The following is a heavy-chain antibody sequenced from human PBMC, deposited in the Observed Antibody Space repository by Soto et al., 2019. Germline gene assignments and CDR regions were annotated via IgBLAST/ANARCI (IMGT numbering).Heavy chain of an antibody. J-gene: IGHJ3*02. CDR3: ARFKPITMVGGVIGDPAIDAFDT. Sequence: SDTLSLTCTVSGGSISSGGYYWSWIRQHPGKGLEWIGYIYYSGSTYYNPSLKSRVTISVDTSKNQFSLKLSSVTAADTAVYYCARFKPITMVGGVIGDPAIDAFDTWGQGTMVTVSS. V-gene: IGHV4-31*03. CDR1: GGSISSGGYY. CDR2: IYYSGST. D-gene: IGHD3-10*01.